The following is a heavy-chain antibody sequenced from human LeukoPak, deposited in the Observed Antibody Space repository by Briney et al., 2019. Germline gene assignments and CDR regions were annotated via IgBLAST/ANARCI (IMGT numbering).Heavy chain of an antibody. V-gene: IGHV3-48*04. Sequence: GGSLRLSCAASGFTFSSYSMNWVRQAPGKGLEWVSYIRSSSNIIYYADSVKGRFTISRDNTKNSLYLQMNSLRAEDTAVYYCARVLSAAMWGGMDVWGQGTTVTVSS. CDR2: IRSSSNII. CDR3: ARVLSAAMWGGMDV. CDR1: GFTFSSYS. J-gene: IGHJ6*02. D-gene: IGHD2-2*01.